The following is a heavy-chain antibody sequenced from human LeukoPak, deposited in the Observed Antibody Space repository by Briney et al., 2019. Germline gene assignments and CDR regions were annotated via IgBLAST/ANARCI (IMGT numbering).Heavy chain of an antibody. J-gene: IGHJ4*02. CDR1: GFTFSSYA. CDR2: ISSSSSTI. D-gene: IGHD3-9*01. V-gene: IGHV3-48*02. CDR3: AREGGVTGLRYFDWSALYYFDY. Sequence: PGGSLRLSCAASGFTFSSYAMSWVRQAPGKGLEWVSYISSSSSTIYYADSVKGRFTISRDNAKNSLYLQMNSLRDEDTAVYYCAREGGVTGLRYFDWSALYYFDYWGQGTLVTVSS.